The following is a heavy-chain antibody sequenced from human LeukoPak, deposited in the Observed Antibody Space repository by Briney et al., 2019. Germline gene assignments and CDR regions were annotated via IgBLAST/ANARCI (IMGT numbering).Heavy chain of an antibody. CDR3: ARLTIFGVVTTYFDY. CDR2: IYPGDSDT. J-gene: IGHJ4*02. CDR1: GYSFTSYW. D-gene: IGHD3-3*01. Sequence: GESLKISCKGSGYSFTSYWIGWVRQMPGKGLEWMGIIYPGDSDTRYSPSFQGQVTISADKSISTAYLQWSSLKASDTAMYYCARLTIFGVVTTYFDYWGQGTLVTVSS. V-gene: IGHV5-51*01.